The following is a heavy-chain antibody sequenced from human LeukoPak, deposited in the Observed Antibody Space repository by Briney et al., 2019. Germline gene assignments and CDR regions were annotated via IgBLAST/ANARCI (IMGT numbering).Heavy chain of an antibody. CDR3: ASGDNDPLFDY. CDR2: IYYSGST. V-gene: IGHV4-31*03. CDR1: GVSISSGGYY. J-gene: IGHJ4*02. D-gene: IGHD1-1*01. Sequence: SETLSLTCTVSGVSISSGGYYWRWIRQHPGKGLEWIGSIYYSGSTNYNPSLQGRVTISLDTSRNQFSLKLSAVTAADTAVYYCASGDNDPLFDYWGQGNLVTVSS.